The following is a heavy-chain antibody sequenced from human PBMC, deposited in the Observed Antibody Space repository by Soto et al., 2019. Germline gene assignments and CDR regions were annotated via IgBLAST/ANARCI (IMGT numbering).Heavy chain of an antibody. D-gene: IGHD4-17*01. Sequence: QVQLVQSGAEVKKPGASVKVSCKASGYTFTSYGISWVRQAPGQGPERMGWISDYNGNTNYAEKPQGRVTMTTETSTSTAYMELRSVGSDDTAVYYCAREPESSDYGHYGGYDFDIWGQGTMVTVSS. J-gene: IGHJ3*02. V-gene: IGHV1-18*01. CDR1: GYTFTSYG. CDR2: ISDYNGNT. CDR3: AREPESSDYGHYGGYDFDI.